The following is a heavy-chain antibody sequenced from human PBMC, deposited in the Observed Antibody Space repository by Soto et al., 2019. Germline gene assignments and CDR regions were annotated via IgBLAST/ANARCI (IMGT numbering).Heavy chain of an antibody. D-gene: IGHD3-10*01. J-gene: IGHJ6*02. V-gene: IGHV2-5*02. CDR2: IYWDDDK. Sequence: SGPTLVNPTQTLTLTCTFSGFSLSTSGVGMGWIRQPPGKALEWLALIYWDDDKRYSPSLKSRLTITKDTSKNQVVLTMTNMDPVDTATYYCAHGFYGSGSYFHYYYYGMDVWGQGTTVTVSS. CDR3: AHGFYGSGSYFHYYYYGMDV. CDR1: GFSLSTSGVG.